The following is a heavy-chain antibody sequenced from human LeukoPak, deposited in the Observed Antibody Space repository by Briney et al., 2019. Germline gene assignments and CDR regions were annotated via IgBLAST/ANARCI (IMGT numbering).Heavy chain of an antibody. CDR2: IFPSSVEI. CDR3: ATYRQIQVPFEF. Sequence: GGSLRLSCAASGFTFSDFPMIWVRKAPGKGLEWVSTIFPSSVEIHYADSVKGRFTISRDNSRSTLSLQMDSLRAEDTATYYCATYRQIQVPFEFWGQGTLVTVSS. V-gene: IGHV3-23*01. CDR1: GFTFSDFP. D-gene: IGHD5-18*01. J-gene: IGHJ4*02.